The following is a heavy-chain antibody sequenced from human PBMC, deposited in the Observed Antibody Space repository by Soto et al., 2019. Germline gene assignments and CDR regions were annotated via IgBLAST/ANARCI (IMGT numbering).Heavy chain of an antibody. V-gene: IGHV1-46*03. J-gene: IGHJ4*02. D-gene: IGHD3-3*01. CDR2: IKNSGAT. Sequence: QVQLVQSGAEVKKPGASVKVSCKASGNTFTSYYIHWVRQAPGQGLEWVGIIKNSGATRFAQKFQGRVTMTRDTSTSTVYMDLSSLTSEDTAVYYCAREPPEGFRLDYWGQGTLVTVSS. CDR3: AREPPEGFRLDY. CDR1: GNTFTSYY.